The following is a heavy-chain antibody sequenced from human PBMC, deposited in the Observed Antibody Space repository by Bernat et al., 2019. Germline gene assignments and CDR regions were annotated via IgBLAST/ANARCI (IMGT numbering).Heavy chain of an antibody. CDR3: ARGDLGYCSGGSCYSSDY. CDR1: GGTFSSYA. D-gene: IGHD2-15*01. J-gene: IGHJ4*02. V-gene: IGHV1-69*17. Sequence: QVQLVQSGAEVKKPGSSVKVSCKASGGTFSSYAISWVRQAPGQGLEWMGGIIPIFGIANYAQKFQGRVTITADKSTSTAYMELSSLRSEDTAMYYCARGDLGYCSGGSCYSSDYWGQGTLVTVSA. CDR2: IIPIFGIA.